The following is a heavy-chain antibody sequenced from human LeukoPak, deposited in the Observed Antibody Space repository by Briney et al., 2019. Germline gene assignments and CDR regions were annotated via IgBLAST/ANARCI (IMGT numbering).Heavy chain of an antibody. Sequence: GRSLRLSCVGSGFTFRSHAMSWVRQAPEKGLEFVSGIYENGGTTYYADSVKGRFSISRDNSKNTLYLQMDSLRGEDTAAYYCAKDFRIGYSAHFDYWGQGALVTVSS. V-gene: IGHV3-23*01. J-gene: IGHJ4*02. CDR3: AKDFRIGYSAHFDY. CDR2: IYENGGTT. CDR1: GFTFRSHA. D-gene: IGHD2-21*01.